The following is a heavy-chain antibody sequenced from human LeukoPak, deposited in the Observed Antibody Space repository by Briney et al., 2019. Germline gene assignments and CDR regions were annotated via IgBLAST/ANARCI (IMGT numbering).Heavy chain of an antibody. Sequence: SVKVSCKASGGTFSSYAISWVRQAPGQGLEWMGGSIPIFGTANYAQKFLGRVTITADESTSTAYMELSSLRSEDTAVYYCASNNVDTAMVTAWDFDCWGQGTLVTVSS. J-gene: IGHJ4*02. CDR2: SIPIFGTA. CDR1: GGTFSSYA. V-gene: IGHV1-69*13. D-gene: IGHD5-18*01. CDR3: ASNNVDTAMVTAWDFDC.